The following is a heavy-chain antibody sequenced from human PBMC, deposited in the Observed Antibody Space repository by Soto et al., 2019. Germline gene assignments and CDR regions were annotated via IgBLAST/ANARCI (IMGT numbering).Heavy chain of an antibody. J-gene: IGHJ4*02. Sequence: QITLRESGPTLVKPTQTLTLTCTFSGFSLTTRPVGVGWIRQSPGKALEWLAFAYWDDDNRYSPSLRSRLTVTKDTSKHQVVLTMTTVYTVDTATYFCAHRRQSGDGNGWFFDYWGQGTLVTVAS. V-gene: IGHV2-5*02. CDR2: AYWDDDN. D-gene: IGHD2-21*02. CDR1: GFSLTTRPVG. CDR3: AHRRQSGDGNGWFFDY.